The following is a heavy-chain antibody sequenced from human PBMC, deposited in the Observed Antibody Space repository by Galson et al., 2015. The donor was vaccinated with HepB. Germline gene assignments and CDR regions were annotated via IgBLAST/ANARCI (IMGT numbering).Heavy chain of an antibody. CDR3: ARYRYYDFWSGPGVHYGMDV. J-gene: IGHJ6*02. Sequence: SLRLSCAASGFTFSSYWMSWVRQAPGKGLEWVANIKQDGTEKYYVASVKGRFTISRDNAKNSVYMQMNSLRAEDTAVYYCARYRYYDFWSGPGVHYGMDVWGQGTTVTVSS. CDR2: IKQDGTEK. CDR1: GFTFSSYW. V-gene: IGHV3-7*03. D-gene: IGHD3-3*01.